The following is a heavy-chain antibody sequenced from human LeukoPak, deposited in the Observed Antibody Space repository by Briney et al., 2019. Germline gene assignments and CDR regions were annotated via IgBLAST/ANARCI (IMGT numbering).Heavy chain of an antibody. CDR3: ARDRLSGSYYPQGDY. J-gene: IGHJ4*02. CDR1: GYTFTSYG. V-gene: IGHV1-18*01. D-gene: IGHD1-26*01. CDR2: ISAYNGNT. Sequence: GASVKLSCKASGYTFTSYGISWVRQAPGQGLEWMGWISAYNGNTNYAQKLQGRVTMTTDTPTSTAYMELGSLSSDDTAVYYCARDRLSGSYYPQGDYWGQGTLVTVSS.